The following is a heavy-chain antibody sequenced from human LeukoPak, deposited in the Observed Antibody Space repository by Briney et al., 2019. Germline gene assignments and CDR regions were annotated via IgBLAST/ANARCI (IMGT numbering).Heavy chain of an antibody. Sequence: GASVKVSCKASGGTFNNFAFSWVRQAPGQGLEWMGGTLPIFGTANYAQRFQGRVTITADESTSTAYMELNSLTSEDTAVYYCASRQQQLYIWFDPWGQGTLVTVSS. J-gene: IGHJ5*02. V-gene: IGHV1-69*13. CDR2: TLPIFGTA. D-gene: IGHD6-13*01. CDR1: GGTFNNFA. CDR3: ASRQQQLYIWFDP.